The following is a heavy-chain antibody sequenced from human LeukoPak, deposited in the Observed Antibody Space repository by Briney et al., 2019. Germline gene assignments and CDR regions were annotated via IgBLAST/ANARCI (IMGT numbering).Heavy chain of an antibody. CDR2: ISAYNGNT. CDR1: GYTFTSYG. CDR3: ARDHPRWFGSNDVDY. V-gene: IGHV1-18*01. D-gene: IGHD3-10*01. Sequence: ASVKVSCKASGYTFTSYGISWVRQAPGQGLEWMGWISAYNGNTNYAQELQGRVTMTTDTSTSTAYMELRSLRSDDTAVYYCARDHPRWFGSNDVDYWGQGTLVTVSS. J-gene: IGHJ4*02.